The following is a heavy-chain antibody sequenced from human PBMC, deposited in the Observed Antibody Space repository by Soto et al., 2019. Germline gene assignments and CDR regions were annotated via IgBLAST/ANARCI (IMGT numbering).Heavy chain of an antibody. CDR2: IHAAIGYT. D-gene: IGHD5-12*01. CDR1: GYTFDNYA. V-gene: IGHV1-3*01. J-gene: IGHJ3*02. Sequence: QVQLVQSGAQVKNPGASVNVSCKASGYTFDNYALHWVRQAPGRRLEWMGWIHAAIGYTKYSQSFQGRVTITRDTSASTVHMDLSSLRSEDTAVYYCAGVQYSGYDCKLAFDIWGQGTMVTVSS. CDR3: AGVQYSGYDCKLAFDI.